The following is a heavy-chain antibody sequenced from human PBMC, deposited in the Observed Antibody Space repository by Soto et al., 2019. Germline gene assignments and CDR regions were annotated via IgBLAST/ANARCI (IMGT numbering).Heavy chain of an antibody. CDR3: ARDIVPYRYGRKSPDYRMDV. Sequence: ASVKVSCKASGYTFTVYYMHWLRQAPGQGLEWMGWINPNSGGTNYAQKFQGWVTMTRDTSISTAYMELSRLKSDDTAVYYCARDIVPYRYGRKSPDYRMDVWGQGTTVTVSS. J-gene: IGHJ6*02. D-gene: IGHD5-18*01. V-gene: IGHV1-2*04. CDR1: GYTFTVYY. CDR2: INPNSGGT.